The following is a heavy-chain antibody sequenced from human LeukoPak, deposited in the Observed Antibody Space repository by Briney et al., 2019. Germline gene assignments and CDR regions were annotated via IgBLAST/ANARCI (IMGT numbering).Heavy chain of an antibody. CDR2: IYYSGST. CDR3: ARARYSSSPDFDY. CDR1: GGSISSGGYY. Sequence: SETLSLTCTVSGGSISSGGYYWSWIRQHPGKGLEWIGYIYYSGSTYYNPSLKSRVTISVDTSKNQFSLKLSSVTAADTAVYYCARARYSSSPDFDYWGQGTLVTVSS. J-gene: IGHJ4*02. D-gene: IGHD6-6*01. V-gene: IGHV4-31*03.